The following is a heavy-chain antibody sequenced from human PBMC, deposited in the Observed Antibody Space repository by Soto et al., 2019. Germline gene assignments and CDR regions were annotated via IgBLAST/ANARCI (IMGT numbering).Heavy chain of an antibody. J-gene: IGHJ5*02. D-gene: IGHD6-6*01. CDR2: IIPIFGTA. V-gene: IGHV1-69*13. CDR3: AKYSSSGNWFDP. Sequence: AVKVSCKASGGTFSSYAISWVRQAPGQGLEWMGGIIPIFGTANYAQKFQGRVTITADESTSTAYMELSSLRSEDTAVYYCAKYSSSGNWFDPWGQGTLVTVSS. CDR1: GGTFSSYA.